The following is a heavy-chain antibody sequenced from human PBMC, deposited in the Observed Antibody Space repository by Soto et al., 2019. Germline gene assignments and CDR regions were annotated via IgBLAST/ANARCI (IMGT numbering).Heavy chain of an antibody. CDR2: IDPSDSYT. V-gene: IGHV5-10-1*01. Sequence: PGESLKISCKGSGYSFTSYWISWVRQMPGKGLEWMGRIDPSDSYTNYSPSFQGHVTISADKSISTAYLQWSSLKASDTAMYYCARLGCSGGSCHVYYYYSMDVWGQGTTVTVSS. CDR3: ARLGCSGGSCHVYYYYSMDV. CDR1: GYSFTSYW. J-gene: IGHJ6*02. D-gene: IGHD2-15*01.